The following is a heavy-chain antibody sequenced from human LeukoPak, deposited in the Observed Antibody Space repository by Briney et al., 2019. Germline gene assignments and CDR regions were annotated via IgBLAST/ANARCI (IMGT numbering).Heavy chain of an antibody. CDR1: GFTFKDYD. CDR3: VRQPDSGRYGFDH. D-gene: IGHD6-19*01. CDR2: IGSGGYT. J-gene: IGHJ4*02. Sequence: PGGSLRLSCVVSGFTFKDYDIHWVRQTTGKGLEWVSAIGSGGYTYYADSVQGRFTISREDAETSLSLQVNNLRAEDTAVYYCVRQPDSGRYGFDHWGQGTLVTVSS. V-gene: IGHV3-13*01.